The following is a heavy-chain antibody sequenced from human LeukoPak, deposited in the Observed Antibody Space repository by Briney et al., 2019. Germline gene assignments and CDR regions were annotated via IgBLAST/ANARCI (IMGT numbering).Heavy chain of an antibody. J-gene: IGHJ6*02. Sequence: GGSLRLSCAASGFTFSDYYMSWIRQAPGKGLEWVSYISSSGSTMYYADSVKGRFTISRDNAKNSLYLQMNSLRAEDTAVYYCARDHLIYCSSTSCYIHYYYYGMDVWGQGTTVTVSS. D-gene: IGHD2-2*02. CDR2: ISSSGSTM. CDR3: ARDHLIYCSSTSCYIHYYYYGMDV. CDR1: GFTFSDYY. V-gene: IGHV3-11*01.